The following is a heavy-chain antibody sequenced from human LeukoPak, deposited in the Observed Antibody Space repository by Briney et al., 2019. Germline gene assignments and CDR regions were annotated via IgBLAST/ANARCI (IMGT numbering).Heavy chain of an antibody. CDR1: GFTFSSYG. D-gene: IGHD2-21*02. Sequence: GGSLRLSCAASGFTFSSYGMHWVRQAPGKGLEWVAFIRYDGSNKYYADSVKGRFTISRDNSKNTLYLQVNSLRAEDTAVYYCAKVGPYCGGDCLDYWGQGTLVTVSS. V-gene: IGHV3-30*02. J-gene: IGHJ4*02. CDR2: IRYDGSNK. CDR3: AKVGPYCGGDCLDY.